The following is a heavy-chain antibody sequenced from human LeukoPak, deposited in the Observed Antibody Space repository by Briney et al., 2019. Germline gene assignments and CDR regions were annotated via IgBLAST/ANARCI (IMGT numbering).Heavy chain of an antibody. CDR3: ARGGSYLSAFDI. CDR1: EFSVGSNY. J-gene: IGHJ3*02. V-gene: IGHV3-53*01. D-gene: IGHD1-26*01. Sequence: GGSLRLSCAASEFSVGSNYMSWVRQAPGKGLEWVSIIYSGGSTFYADSVKGRFTISRDNSKNTLYLQMNSLRAEDTAVYYCARGGSYLSAFDIWGQGTMVTVSS. CDR2: IYSGGST.